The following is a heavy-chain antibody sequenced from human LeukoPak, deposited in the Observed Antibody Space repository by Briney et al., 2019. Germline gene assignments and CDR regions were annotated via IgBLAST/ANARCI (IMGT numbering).Heavy chain of an antibody. V-gene: IGHV4-61*02. Sequence: SQTLSLTCTVSGGSISSGSYYWSWIRQPAGKGLEWIGRIYTSGSTNYNPSLKSRVTISVDTSKNQFSLKLSSVTAADTAVYYCASQSSSITSYYYYYMDVWGKGTTVTVSS. CDR2: IYTSGST. J-gene: IGHJ6*03. D-gene: IGHD6-6*01. CDR1: GGSISSGSYY. CDR3: ASQSSSITSYYYYYMDV.